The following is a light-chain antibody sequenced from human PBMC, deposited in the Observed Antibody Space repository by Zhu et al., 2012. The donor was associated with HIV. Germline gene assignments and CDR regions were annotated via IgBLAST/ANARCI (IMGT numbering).Light chain of an antibody. CDR1: QSISKW. CDR3: QQYYTPSYD. V-gene: IGKV1-5*03. CDR2: ETS. Sequence: DIQMIQSPSALSASVGDRVTITCRASQSISKWLAWYQQKPGNAPKLLIYETSKLGSGVPSRFSGSGSGTEFTLTISSLQPDDFASYSCQQYYTPSYDFGQGTNLQVK. J-gene: IGKJ2*01.